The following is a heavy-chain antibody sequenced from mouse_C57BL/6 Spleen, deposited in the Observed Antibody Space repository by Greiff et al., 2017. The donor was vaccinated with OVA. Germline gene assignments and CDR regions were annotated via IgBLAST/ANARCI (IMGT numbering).Heavy chain of an antibody. CDR1: GYTFTSYW. V-gene: IGHV1-52*01. D-gene: IGHD1-1*01. J-gene: IGHJ4*01. CDR2: IDPSDSET. Sequence: QVQLQQPGAELVRPGSSVKLSCKASGYTFTSYWMHWVKQRPIQGLEWIGNIDPSDSETHYNQKFKDKATLTVDKSSSTAYMQLSSLTSEDSAVYYCAREDTTVVAPEMDYWGQGTSVTVSS. CDR3: AREDTTVVAPEMDY.